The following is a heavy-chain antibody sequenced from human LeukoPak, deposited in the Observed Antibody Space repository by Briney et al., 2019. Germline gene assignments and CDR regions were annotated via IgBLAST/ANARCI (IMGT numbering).Heavy chain of an antibody. CDR2: IYYSGST. J-gene: IGHJ4*02. D-gene: IGHD4-17*01. CDR1: GVSISSYY. CDR3: ARLTRRGYGDYVSLFDY. Sequence: SETLSLTCTVSGVSISSYYRSWIRQPPGKGLEWIGYIYYSGSTNYNPSLKSRVTISVDTSKNQFSLKLSSVTAADTAVCYCARLTRRGYGDYVSLFDYWGQGTLVTVSS. V-gene: IGHV4-59*01.